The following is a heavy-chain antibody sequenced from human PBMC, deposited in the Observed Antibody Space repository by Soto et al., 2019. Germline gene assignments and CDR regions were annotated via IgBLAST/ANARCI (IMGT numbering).Heavy chain of an antibody. Sequence: PGGSLRLACAACGFTFSSYAMSWVRQEPGKGPEWSSAISGSGGRTYYADSVKGRFTISRDNSKNTLYMQMSSLRAEEKSGYYCAQGATVIVVGTDAFEIWGQGTSDSVS. CDR2: ISGSGGRT. CDR3: AQGATVIVVGTDAFEI. J-gene: IGHJ3*02. D-gene: IGHD3-22*01. CDR1: GFTFSSYA. V-gene: IGHV3-23*01.